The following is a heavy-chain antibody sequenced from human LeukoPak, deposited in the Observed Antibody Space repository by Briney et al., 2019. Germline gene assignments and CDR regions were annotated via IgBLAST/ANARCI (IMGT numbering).Heavy chain of an antibody. CDR2: ISYDGSNE. CDR1: GFTFSNYP. J-gene: IGHJ4*01. CDR3: ARDQEGDY. V-gene: IGHV3-30-3*01. Sequence: GGSLRLSCAVSGFTFSNYPMHWVRQAPGKGLEWVAIISYDGSNEYYTSSVKGRFTISRDNSKNTLYLQMNSLRPEDTAMYYCARDQEGDYWGQEPWSPSPQ.